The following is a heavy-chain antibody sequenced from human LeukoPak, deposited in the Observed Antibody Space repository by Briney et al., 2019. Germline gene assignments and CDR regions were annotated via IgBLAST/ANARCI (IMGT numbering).Heavy chain of an antibody. D-gene: IGHD1-26*01. CDR2: ISGSGGRI. CDR3: ATSKYSGSY. CDR1: GFTVSSYA. J-gene: IGHJ4*02. V-gene: IGHV3-23*01. Sequence: PGGSLRLSCAASGFTVSSYAMSWVRQAPGKGLEWVSAISGSGGRIYYGASVKGRFTISRDNSKNTLNLQMNSLRAEDTAVYYCATSKYSGSYWGQGTLVTVSS.